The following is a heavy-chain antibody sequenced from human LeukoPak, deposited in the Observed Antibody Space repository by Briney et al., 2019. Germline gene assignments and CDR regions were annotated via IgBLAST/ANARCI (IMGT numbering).Heavy chain of an antibody. CDR1: GFTFSSYS. CDR3: ARESVFDS. J-gene: IGHJ4*02. CDR2: ISDDGSNI. Sequence: GGSLRLSCAASGFTFSSYSMNWVRQAPGKGLEWVAVISDDGSNIYYADSVKGRFTISRDNSKNTLYLRMNSLGGEDTAVYYCARESVFDSWGQGTLVTVSS. V-gene: IGHV3-30-3*01.